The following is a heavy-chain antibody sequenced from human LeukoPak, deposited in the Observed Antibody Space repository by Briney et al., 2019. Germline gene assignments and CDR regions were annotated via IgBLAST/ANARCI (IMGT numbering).Heavy chain of an antibody. D-gene: IGHD2-2*01. CDR3: ARGPRYCSSTSCYVNWFEP. Sequence: GMSLRLSCAASGFTFSSYAMHWVRQAPGKGLQLVTVISYDGSNKYYADSVKRRFTISRDNSKNPLYLQMNSLRAEDTAVYYCARGPRYCSSTSCYVNWFEPWGQGTLVTVSS. J-gene: IGHJ5*02. CDR1: GFTFSSYA. CDR2: ISYDGSNK. V-gene: IGHV3-30*04.